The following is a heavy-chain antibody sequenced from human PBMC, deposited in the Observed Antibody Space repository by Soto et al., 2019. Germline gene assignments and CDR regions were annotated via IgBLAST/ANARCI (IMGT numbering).Heavy chain of an antibody. CDR3: ASPNMSIFGVVSPSYYYGMDV. J-gene: IGHJ6*02. V-gene: IGHV1-69*13. D-gene: IGHD3-3*01. CDR2: IIPIFGTA. CDR1: GGTFSIYA. Sequence: SVKVSCKASGGTFSIYAIRWVRQAPGQGLELMGGIIPIFGTANYAQKFQGRVTITADESTSTAYMELSSPRSEDTAVYYCASPNMSIFGVVSPSYYYGMDVWGQGTTVTVSS.